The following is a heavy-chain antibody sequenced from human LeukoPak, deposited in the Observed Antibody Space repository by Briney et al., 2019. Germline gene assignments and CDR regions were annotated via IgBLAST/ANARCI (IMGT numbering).Heavy chain of an antibody. Sequence: GGSLRLSCAASGFTFSSYSMNWVRQAPGKGLEWVSYISSSSSTIYYADSVKGRFTISRDNAKNSLYLQMNSLRAEDTAVYYCAKDFSGYDYLYFDYWGQGTLVTVSS. CDR3: AKDFSGYDYLYFDY. J-gene: IGHJ4*02. CDR2: ISSSSSTI. CDR1: GFTFSSYS. V-gene: IGHV3-48*01. D-gene: IGHD5-12*01.